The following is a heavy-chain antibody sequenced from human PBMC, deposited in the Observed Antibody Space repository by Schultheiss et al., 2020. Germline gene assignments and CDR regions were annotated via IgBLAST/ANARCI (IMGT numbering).Heavy chain of an antibody. CDR1: GGSFSGYY. D-gene: IGHD2-2*01. Sequence: ETLSLTCAVYGGSFSGYYWSWIRQPPGKGLEWIGSIYYSGSTYYNPSLKSRVTISVDTSKNQFSLKLSSVTAADTAVYYCARHYCSTSTCYFDYWGQGTLGTVAS. CDR2: IYYSGST. V-gene: IGHV4-34*01. J-gene: IGHJ4*02. CDR3: ARHYCSTSTCYFDY.